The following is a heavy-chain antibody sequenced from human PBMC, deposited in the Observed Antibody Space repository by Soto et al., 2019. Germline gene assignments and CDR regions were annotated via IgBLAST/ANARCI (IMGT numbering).Heavy chain of an antibody. Sequence: EEQLVESGGGVVRPGGSLRLSCAASGFTFDDYGMSWVRQTPGKGLEWVAGINWKGDRPGHADSVKGRFTIARDNAKNSLELQMNSLRAEDTAVYHCAREVEGSTGTKLFDPWGQGTLVTVSS. D-gene: IGHD1-1*01. CDR1: GFTFDDYG. CDR3: AREVEGSTGTKLFDP. CDR2: INWKGDRP. V-gene: IGHV3-20*01. J-gene: IGHJ5*02.